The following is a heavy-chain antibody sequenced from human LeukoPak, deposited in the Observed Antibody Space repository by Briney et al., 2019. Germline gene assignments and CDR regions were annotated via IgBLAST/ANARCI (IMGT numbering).Heavy chain of an antibody. CDR2: SAHDEVGK. D-gene: IGHD1-26*01. CDR3: VRDLTIVGVAQVHH. CDR1: GFTFSDYA. J-gene: IGHJ5*02. V-gene: IGHV3-30*03. Sequence: GGSLRLSCVGSGFTFSDYAIHWVRQAPGKGLEWVAVSAHDEVGKQFADSVKGRFSISRDNAKNSLFLHMNSLRAEDTAVYYCVRDLTIVGVAQVHHWGQGTLVTVSS.